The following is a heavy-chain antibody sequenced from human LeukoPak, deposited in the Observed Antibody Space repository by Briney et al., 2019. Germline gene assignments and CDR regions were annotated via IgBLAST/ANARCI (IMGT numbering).Heavy chain of an antibody. D-gene: IGHD2-15*01. V-gene: IGHV1-2*02. CDR2: INPNSGGT. Sequence: ASVKVSCKASGYTFTGYYMHWVRQAPGQGLEWMGWINPNSGGTNYAQKFQGRVTMTTDTSTSTAYMELRSLRSDDMAVYYCARVLCGGSCYSLNIFDYWGQGTLVTVSS. CDR3: ARVLCGGSCYSLNIFDY. CDR1: GYTFTGYY. J-gene: IGHJ4*02.